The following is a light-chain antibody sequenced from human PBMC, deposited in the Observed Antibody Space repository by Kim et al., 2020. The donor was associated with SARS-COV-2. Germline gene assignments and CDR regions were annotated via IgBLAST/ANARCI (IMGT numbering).Light chain of an antibody. J-gene: IGKJ4*01. V-gene: IGKV1-39*01. Sequence: DIQMTQSPSSLSASVGDRVTITCRASQSISSYLNWYQQKPGKAPKLLIYAASSLQSGVPSRFSGSGSGTDFTLTISSLQPEDFATYYCQQSYSTPNLTFGGETKVDIK. CDR2: AAS. CDR3: QQSYSTPNLT. CDR1: QSISSY.